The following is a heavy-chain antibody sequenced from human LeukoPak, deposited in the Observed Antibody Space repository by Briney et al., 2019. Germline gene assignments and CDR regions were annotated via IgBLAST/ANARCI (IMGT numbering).Heavy chain of an antibody. CDR1: GFTFSSHA. J-gene: IGHJ4*02. V-gene: IGHV3-23*01. D-gene: IGHD3-3*01. CDR3: AKHGTYYDFWSGQYYFDY. CDR2: ISGSGDST. Sequence: GGSLRLSCAASGFTFSSHAMSWVRQAPGKGLEWVSGISGSGDSTNYADSVKGRFTISRDISRNTLYLQMNSLRAEDTAVYYCAKHGTYYDFWSGQYYFDYWGQGTLVTVSS.